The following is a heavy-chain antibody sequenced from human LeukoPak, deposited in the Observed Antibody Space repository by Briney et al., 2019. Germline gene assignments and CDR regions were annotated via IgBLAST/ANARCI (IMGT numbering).Heavy chain of an antibody. J-gene: IGHJ4*02. CDR3: ATGAKYCRSSNCYDYDKLFDS. Sequence: PGGSLRLSCAASGFTFSNYWMNWVRQAPGKGLEWVANINQGGSERNYVDSVEGRFTISKDNTKNSLYLQMTSLRPEDTAIYFCATGAKYCRSSNCYDYDKLFDSWGQGTLVTVSS. D-gene: IGHD2-15*01. CDR2: INQGGSER. CDR1: GFTFSNYW. V-gene: IGHV3-7*01.